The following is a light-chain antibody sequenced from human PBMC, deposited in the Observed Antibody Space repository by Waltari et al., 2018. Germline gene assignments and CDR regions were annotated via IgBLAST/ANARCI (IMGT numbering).Light chain of an antibody. Sequence: QSALTQPASVSGSPGQSITISCTGTSSDVGSSNLVSWYQHHPGKAPKLIIFEANKRPSGVSDRFSGSKSGNTASLTISGLQAEDEADYYCCSHAGSTIYVVFGGGTKLTVL. CDR3: CSHAGSTIYVV. CDR2: EAN. J-gene: IGLJ2*01. V-gene: IGLV2-23*01. CDR1: SSDVGSSNL.